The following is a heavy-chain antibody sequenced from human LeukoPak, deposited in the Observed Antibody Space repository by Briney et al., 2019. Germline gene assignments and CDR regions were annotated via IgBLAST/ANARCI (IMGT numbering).Heavy chain of an antibody. CDR2: IYYSGST. CDR1: GGSISSYY. CDR3: ARASGYDYYYFDY. J-gene: IGHJ4*02. D-gene: IGHD5-12*01. Sequence: PSETLSLTCTVSGGSISSYYWSWIRQPPGKGLEWIGYIYYSGSTNYNPSLKSRVTISVDTSKNQFSLKLSSVTAADTAVYYCARASGYDYYYFDYWGQGTLVTVSS. V-gene: IGHV4-59*01.